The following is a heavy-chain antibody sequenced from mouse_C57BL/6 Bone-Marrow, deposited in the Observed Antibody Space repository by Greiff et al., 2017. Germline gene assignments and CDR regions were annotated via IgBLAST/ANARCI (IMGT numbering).Heavy chain of an antibody. CDR2: IYPGDGDT. CDR3: ARYRDVYYTWFAY. D-gene: IGHD2-3*01. J-gene: IGHJ3*01. Sequence: QVQLQQSGPELVKPGASVKISCKASGYAFSSSWMNWVKQRPGKGLEWIGRIYPGDGDTNYNGKFKGKATLTADKSSSTAYMQLSSLTSEDSAVYFCARYRDVYYTWFAYWGQGTLVTVSA. V-gene: IGHV1-82*01. CDR1: GYAFSSSW.